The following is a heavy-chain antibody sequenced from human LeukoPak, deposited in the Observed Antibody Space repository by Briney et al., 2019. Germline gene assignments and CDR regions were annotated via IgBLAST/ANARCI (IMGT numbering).Heavy chain of an antibody. V-gene: IGHV1-18*01. CDR1: GYTFTSYG. D-gene: IGHD4-11*01. J-gene: IGHJ4*02. CDR3: ARVPVSGPGARFDY. Sequence: ASVKVSCKASGYTFTSYGISWVRQPPGQGLEWMGWISAYNVNTNDAQKLQGRVTMTTDTSTTTAYMELRSLRSDDTAVYYCARVPVSGPGARFDYWGQGTLVTVSS. CDR2: ISAYNVNT.